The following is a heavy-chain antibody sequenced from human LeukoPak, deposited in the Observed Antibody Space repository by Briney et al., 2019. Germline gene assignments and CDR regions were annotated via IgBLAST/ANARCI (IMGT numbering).Heavy chain of an antibody. CDR3: ARRNIAAAALDY. Sequence: GGSLRLSCTASGFTFSSYAMRWVRQAPGKGLEWVSAISGSGGSTYYADSVKGRFTISRDNSKNTLYLQMNSLRAEDTAVYYCARRNIAAAALDYWGQGTLVTVSS. J-gene: IGHJ4*02. CDR1: GFTFSSYA. V-gene: IGHV3-23*01. D-gene: IGHD6-13*01. CDR2: ISGSGGST.